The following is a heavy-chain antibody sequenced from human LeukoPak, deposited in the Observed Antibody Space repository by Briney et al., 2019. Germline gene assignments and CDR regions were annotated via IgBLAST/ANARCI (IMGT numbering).Heavy chain of an antibody. CDR3: AKGPASSIAAAADLDY. Sequence: GGSLSLSCAASGFTFSSYTMYWVRQAPGKGLERVAVISYDGSNEYYADSVKGRFTVFRDNSKNTLYLQMSDLGTEDTAVYYCAKGPASSIAAAADLDYWGQGTLVTGSS. D-gene: IGHD6-13*01. CDR2: ISYDGSNE. CDR1: GFTFSSYT. V-gene: IGHV3-30-3*01. J-gene: IGHJ4*02.